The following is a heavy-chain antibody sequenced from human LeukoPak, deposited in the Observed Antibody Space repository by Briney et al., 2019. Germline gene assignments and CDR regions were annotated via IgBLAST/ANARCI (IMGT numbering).Heavy chain of an antibody. Sequence: ASVKVSCKASGYTFTGYYKHWVRQAPGQGLEWMGWINPNSGGTNYAQKFQGWVTMTRDTSISTAYMELSRLRSDDTAVYYCARESMVRGVITNPYYYYGMDVWGQGTTVTVSS. CDR3: ARESMVRGVITNPYYYYGMDV. CDR2: INPNSGGT. CDR1: GYTFTGYY. V-gene: IGHV1-2*04. J-gene: IGHJ6*02. D-gene: IGHD3-10*01.